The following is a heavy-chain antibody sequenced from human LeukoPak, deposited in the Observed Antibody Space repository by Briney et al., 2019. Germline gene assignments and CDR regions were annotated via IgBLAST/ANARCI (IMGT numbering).Heavy chain of an antibody. V-gene: IGHV3-30*02. CDR1: GFTFSSYG. CDR3: ARLRNVGGNPHPFNV. J-gene: IGHJ3*01. D-gene: IGHD4-23*01. CDR2: IRYDGSNK. Sequence: GGSLRLSCAASGFTFSSYGMHWVRQAPGKGLEWVAFIRYDGSNKYYADSVKGRFTISRDKSKNTLYLQMNSLRAEDTAVYYCARLRNVGGNPHPFNVWGQGTTVTVSS.